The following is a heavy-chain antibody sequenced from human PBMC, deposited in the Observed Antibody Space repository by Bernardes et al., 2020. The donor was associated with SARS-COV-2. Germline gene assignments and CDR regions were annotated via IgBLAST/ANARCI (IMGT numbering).Heavy chain of an antibody. CDR2: ISPSGSYT. J-gene: IGHJ6*02. V-gene: IGHV3-11*06. D-gene: IGHD3-10*02. CDR1: GFTFSNYF. Sequence: GGSLRLSCAASGFTFSNYFMRWFRRAPGKGLEWLSYISPSGSYTNYADSVKGRFTISRDNAKNSLYLQMNSLRPEDTAVYYCAREYMSSYGLDVWGQGTTVTVSS. CDR3: AREYMSSYGLDV.